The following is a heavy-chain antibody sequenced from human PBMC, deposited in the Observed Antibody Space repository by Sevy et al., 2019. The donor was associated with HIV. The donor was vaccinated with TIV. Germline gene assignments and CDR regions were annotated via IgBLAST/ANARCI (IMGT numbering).Heavy chain of an antibody. J-gene: IGHJ6*03. Sequence: GGSLRLSCAVSGFSFDSYGMTWVRQAPGKGLEWVSAISGSGTRTYYADSVKGRFIISRDNSKNTLDLQMNSLRAEDTGVYYCAGGGGGHYDPDEIAYYFYYYNMDVWGKGTTVTVSS. D-gene: IGHD3-22*01. CDR1: GFSFDSYG. V-gene: IGHV3-23*01. CDR3: AGGGGGHYDPDEIAYYFYYYNMDV. CDR2: ISGSGTRT.